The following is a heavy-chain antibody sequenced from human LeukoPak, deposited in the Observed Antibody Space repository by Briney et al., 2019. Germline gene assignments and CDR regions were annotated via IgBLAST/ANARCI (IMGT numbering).Heavy chain of an antibody. D-gene: IGHD6-19*01. CDR3: ARRGTVSGTATY. Sequence: GESLKISCKGSGYIFSYYLIGLVRPMPGKGLEWMGIIYPSDSDTRYSPSFQGQVTISADKSIRTAYLQWSSLKASDAAMYSCARRGTVSGTATYWGQGTLVTVSS. CDR2: IYPSDSDT. CDR1: GYIFSYYL. V-gene: IGHV5-51*01. J-gene: IGHJ4*02.